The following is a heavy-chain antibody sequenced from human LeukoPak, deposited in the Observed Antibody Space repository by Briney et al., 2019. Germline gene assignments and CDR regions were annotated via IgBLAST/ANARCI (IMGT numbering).Heavy chain of an antibody. V-gene: IGHV3-23*01. J-gene: IGHJ6*02. CDR1: GFTFSSYA. D-gene: IGHD6-13*01. Sequence: SGGSLRLSCAASGFTFSSYAMSWVRQAPVKGLEWVSAISGSGGSTYYADSVKGRFTISRDNSKNTLYLQMNSLRAEDTAVYYCAKGEQLVHGYYYYYGMDVWGQGTTVTVSS. CDR2: ISGSGGST. CDR3: AKGEQLVHGYYYYYGMDV.